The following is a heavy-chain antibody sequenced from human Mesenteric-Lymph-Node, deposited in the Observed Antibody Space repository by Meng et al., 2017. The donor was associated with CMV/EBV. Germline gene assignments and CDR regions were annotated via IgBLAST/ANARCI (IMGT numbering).Heavy chain of an antibody. J-gene: IGHJ4*02. CDR1: GFNFNNYW. CDR2: IKQDGSDT. D-gene: IGHD3-10*01. V-gene: IGHV3-7*01. CDR3: ARDRGSIDF. Sequence: GESLKISCVASGFNFNNYWMTWVRQAPGKGLEWVANIKQDGSDTYYVDPVKGRFTVSRDNAKNSLYLQMNSLRVDDTAVYYCARDRGSIDFWGQGTLVTVSS.